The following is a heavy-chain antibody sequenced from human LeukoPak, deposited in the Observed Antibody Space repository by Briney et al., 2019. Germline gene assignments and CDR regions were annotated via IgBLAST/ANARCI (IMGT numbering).Heavy chain of an antibody. CDR3: ARKRWQRQEYAFDI. CDR1: GFTFSSYS. J-gene: IGHJ3*02. CDR2: ITSSSDYI. V-gene: IGHV3-21*01. D-gene: IGHD6-25*01. Sequence: PGESLRLSCAASGFTFSSYSMNWVRQAPGKGLEWVSSITSSSDYIYYADSVKGRFTISRDNAKNSLYLQMNSLRAEDTAVYYCARKRWQRQEYAFDIWGQGTMVTVPS.